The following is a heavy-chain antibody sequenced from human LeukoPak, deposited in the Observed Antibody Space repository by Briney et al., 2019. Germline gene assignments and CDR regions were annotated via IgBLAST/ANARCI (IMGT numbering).Heavy chain of an antibody. CDR2: IYYSGST. J-gene: IGHJ3*02. Sequence: PSETLSLTCAVSGGSIGTYYWTWIRQPPGKGLEWIGYIYYSGSTNYNPSLKSRVTILLDTSKNQFSLKLSSVTAADTAVYYCARRFAVNPRYAFDIWGQGTMVTVSS. V-gene: IGHV4-59*08. CDR3: ARRFAVNPRYAFDI. D-gene: IGHD4-17*01. CDR1: GGSIGTYY.